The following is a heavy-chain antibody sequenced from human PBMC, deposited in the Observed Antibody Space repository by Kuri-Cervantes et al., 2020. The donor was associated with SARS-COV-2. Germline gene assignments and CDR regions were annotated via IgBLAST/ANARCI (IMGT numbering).Heavy chain of an antibody. J-gene: IGHJ6*02. CDR3: ARSSPRSITIFGVVTPYYGMDV. Sequence: LSLTCAASGFTFSSYSTNWVRQAPGKGLEWVSYISSSSSTIYYADSVKGRFTISRDNAKNSLYLQMNSLRDEDTAVYYCARSSPRSITIFGVVTPYYGMDVWGQGTTVTVSS. CDR1: GFTFSSYS. D-gene: IGHD3-3*01. CDR2: ISSSSSTI. V-gene: IGHV3-48*02.